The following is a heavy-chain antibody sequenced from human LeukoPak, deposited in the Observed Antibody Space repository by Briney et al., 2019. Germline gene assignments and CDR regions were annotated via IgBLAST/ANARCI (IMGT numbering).Heavy chain of an antibody. D-gene: IGHD1-26*01. CDR1: GFTFSSYA. CDR3: ASSTIIGGGYGY. V-gene: IGHV3-30-3*01. Sequence: GGSLRLSCAASGFTFSSYAMHWVRQAPGKGLEWVAVISYDGSNKYYADSVKGRFTISRDNSKNTLYLQMNSLRGEEKAVYYCASSTIIGGGYGYWGQGNLVTVSS. J-gene: IGHJ4*02. CDR2: ISYDGSNK.